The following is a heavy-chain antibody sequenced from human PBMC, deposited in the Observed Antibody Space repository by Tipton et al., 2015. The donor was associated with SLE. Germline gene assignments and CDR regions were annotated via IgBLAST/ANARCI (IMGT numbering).Heavy chain of an antibody. V-gene: IGHV4-31*03. CDR1: GDSISSSPYY. D-gene: IGHD3-10*01. CDR3: ASGHWELHPYGAFDV. CDR2: IYFSGST. J-gene: IGHJ3*01. Sequence: TLSLTCTVSGDSISSSPYYWAWIRQPPGKGLEWIGHIYFSGSTYYNPSLKSRLTLSIDTSKNQFSLKLTSVTAADTAVYYCASGHWELHPYGAFDVWGHGTRVTVSS.